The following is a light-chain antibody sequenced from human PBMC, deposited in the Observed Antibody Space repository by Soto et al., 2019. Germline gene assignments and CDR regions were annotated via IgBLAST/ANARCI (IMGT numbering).Light chain of an antibody. CDR1: QSISSY. CDR3: QQSYSTTIT. Sequence: DIQMTQCPSSLSASVGDRVTITCRASQSISSYLNWYHQKPGKAPKLLIYAASSLQSGVPSRFSGSGSGTDFTLTISSLQPEDFATYYCQQSYSTTITFGQGTRLEIK. J-gene: IGKJ5*01. CDR2: AAS. V-gene: IGKV1-39*01.